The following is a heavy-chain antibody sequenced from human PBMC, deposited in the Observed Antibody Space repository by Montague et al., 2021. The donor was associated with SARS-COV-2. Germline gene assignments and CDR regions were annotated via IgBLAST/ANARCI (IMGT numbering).Heavy chain of an antibody. D-gene: IGHD1-1*01. V-gene: IGHV4-59*01. CDR3: ARAQNTCFIANCVNYFEV. CDR2: VHYTGST. CDR1: GGSIRSYY. Sequence: SETLSLTCEVSGGSIRSYYWSWTRQSPGKRLEWIGYVHYTGSTKYNPSLKTRVTLSLDTPKNRFSLKLSSVTAADTAVYYCARAQNTCFIANCVNYFEVWGLGALVTVSS. J-gene: IGHJ4*02.